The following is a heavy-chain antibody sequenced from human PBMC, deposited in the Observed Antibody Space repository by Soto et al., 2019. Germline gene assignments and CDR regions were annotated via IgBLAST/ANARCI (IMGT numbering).Heavy chain of an antibody. V-gene: IGHV3-74*01. J-gene: IGHJ2*01. CDR2: IQRDGTST. CDR1: GLTFSNYW. CDR3: ERDGAFCGGDCYSLWYFER. D-gene: IGHD2-21*02. Sequence: EVQLVESGGGLVQPGGSLRLSCEASGLTFSNYWMHWVRQAPGKGLVWVSRIQRDGTSTSYADSVKGRFTISRDNAKNTLYLQMNSLWAEDTAVYYCERDGAFCGGDCYSLWYFERWGRGTLVTVSS.